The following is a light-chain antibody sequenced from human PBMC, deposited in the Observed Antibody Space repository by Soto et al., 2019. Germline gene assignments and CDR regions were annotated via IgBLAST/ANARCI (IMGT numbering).Light chain of an antibody. CDR1: QDIRHD. CDR3: LQDYTYTLT. V-gene: IGKV1-6*01. CDR2: VAS. Sequence: IQMTHSRSSLSASVGDRVTITCRASQDIRHDLAWYQKRPGKAPKLLIYVASTLQSGVPSRLRGGGYGTDLTITISSIKTEDFATYYCLQDYTYTLTFGGGTRLEIK. J-gene: IGKJ5*01.